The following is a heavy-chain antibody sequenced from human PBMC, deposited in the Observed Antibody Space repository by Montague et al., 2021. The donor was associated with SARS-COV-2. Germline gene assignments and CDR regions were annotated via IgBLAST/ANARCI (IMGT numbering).Heavy chain of an antibody. Sequence: SETLSLTCTVSGVSVTDYYWSWIRQPPGKGLEWVGDVLSNKGTNFNPSLKSRVAISVDTSKSQFSLRLTSVTAADTAFYYCVRHPHYAGLYGSTDFWGQGTLVTVSS. D-gene: IGHD3-10*01. J-gene: IGHJ4*02. CDR1: GVSVTDYY. CDR2: VLSNKGT. V-gene: IGHV4-59*08. CDR3: VRHPHYAGLYGSTDF.